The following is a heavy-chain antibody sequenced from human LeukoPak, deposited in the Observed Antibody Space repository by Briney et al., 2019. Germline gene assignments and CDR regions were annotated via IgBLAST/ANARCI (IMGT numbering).Heavy chain of an antibody. CDR2: TSRDESKK. Sequence: PGGSLRLSCAASGFTFSSFGVHWVRQAPGKGLEWVAITSRDESKKSYADSVRGRFTISRDNSKSTLYLQMNSLRPEDTAVYYCARDRLNRLYCGGDCYSAAFDYWGQGTLVTVSS. CDR1: GFTFSSFG. D-gene: IGHD2-21*02. J-gene: IGHJ4*02. CDR3: ARDRLNRLYCGGDCYSAAFDY. V-gene: IGHV3-30*04.